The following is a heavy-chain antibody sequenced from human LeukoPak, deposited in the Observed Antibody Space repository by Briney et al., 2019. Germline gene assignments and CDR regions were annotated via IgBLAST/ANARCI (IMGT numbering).Heavy chain of an antibody. CDR3: ARVAVVVPAAISPTFDY. J-gene: IGHJ4*02. CDR2: INPNSGGT. Sequence: ASVKVSCKASGYTFTGYYMHWVRQASGQGLEWMGWINPNSGGTNYAQKFQGRVTMTRDTSISTAYMELSRLRSDDTAVYYCARVAVVVPAAISPTFDYWGQGTLVTVSS. CDR1: GYTFTGYY. D-gene: IGHD2-2*02. V-gene: IGHV1-2*02.